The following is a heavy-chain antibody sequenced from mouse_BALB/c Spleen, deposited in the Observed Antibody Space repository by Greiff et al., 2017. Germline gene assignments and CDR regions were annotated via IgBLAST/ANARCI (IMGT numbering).Heavy chain of an antibody. V-gene: IGHV1-4*02. CDR2: INPSSGYT. CDR1: GYTFTSYT. Sequence: VKLQESAAELARPGASVKMSCKASGYTFTSYTMHWVKQRPGQGLEWIGYINPSSGYTEYNQKFKDKTTLTADKSSSTAYMQLSSLTSEDSAVYYCARTAYDGYYGFAYWGQGTLVTVSA. CDR3: ARTAYDGYYGFAY. J-gene: IGHJ3*01. D-gene: IGHD2-3*01.